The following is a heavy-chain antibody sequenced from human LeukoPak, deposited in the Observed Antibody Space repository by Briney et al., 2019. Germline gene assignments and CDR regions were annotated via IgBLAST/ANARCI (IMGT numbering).Heavy chain of an antibody. J-gene: IGHJ4*02. CDR1: GYTFTSYG. CDR3: ATNPVVADGYNLGYFDY. D-gene: IGHD5-24*01. CDR2: IIPIFGTA. V-gene: IGHV1-69*13. Sequence: SVKVSCKASGYTFTSYGISWVRQAPGQGLEWMGGIIPIFGTANYAQKFQGRVTITADESTSTAYMELSSLRSEDTAVYYCATNPVVADGYNLGYFDYWGQGTLVTVSS.